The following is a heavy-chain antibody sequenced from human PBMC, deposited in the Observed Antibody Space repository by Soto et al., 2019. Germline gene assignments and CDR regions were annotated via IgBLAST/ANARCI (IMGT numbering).Heavy chain of an antibody. Sequence: GGSLRLSCAASGFTFSSYXMSWVRQAPGKGLEWVSAISGSGGSTYYADSVKGRFTISRDNSKNTLYLQMNSLRAEDTAVYYCAKDPRVSGATTISSPPYWGQGTLVTVSS. CDR1: GFTFSSYX. J-gene: IGHJ4*02. CDR2: ISGSGGST. CDR3: AKDPRVSGATTISSPPY. D-gene: IGHD1-26*01. V-gene: IGHV3-23*01.